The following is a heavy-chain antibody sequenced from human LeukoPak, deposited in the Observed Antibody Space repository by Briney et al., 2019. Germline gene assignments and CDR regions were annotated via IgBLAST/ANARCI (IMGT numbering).Heavy chain of an antibody. V-gene: IGHV3-7*05. CDR3: ARDPWYNFDY. J-gene: IGHJ4*02. CDR2: IEPDGSEK. CDR1: GFTFSGYS. D-gene: IGHD6-13*01. Sequence: PGGSLRLSCAASGFTFSGYSMTWVRQAPGKGLEWVANIEPDGSEKYYVDSVKGRFTISRDNAKNSLYLQVNSLRAEDTAVYYCARDPWYNFDYWGQGTLVTVSS.